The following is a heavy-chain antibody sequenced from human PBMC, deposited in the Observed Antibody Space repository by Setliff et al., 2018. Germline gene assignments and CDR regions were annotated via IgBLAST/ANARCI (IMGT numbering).Heavy chain of an antibody. CDR2: VFYNGAA. Sequence: SETLSLTCTVSGDSISDASIMAWIRQPPGKGLEFIGYVFYNGAAKYDPSLKSRVTMSVDTSKTQFSLKLNSMTTADTAVYHCARGGTYRYFDYWVQGALVTVSS. J-gene: IGHJ4*02. V-gene: IGHV4-59*01. CDR3: ARGGTYRYFDY. CDR1: GDSISDAS.